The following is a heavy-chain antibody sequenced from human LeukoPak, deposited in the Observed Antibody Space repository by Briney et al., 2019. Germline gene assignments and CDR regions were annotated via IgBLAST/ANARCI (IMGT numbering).Heavy chain of an antibody. CDR3: AKGSYYGSSGSFYFGY. CDR1: GFTFSNYW. D-gene: IGHD3-22*01. Sequence: PGGSLRLSCAASGFTFSNYWMAWVRQAPGKGPEWVANINLDGSQKYYVDSVKGRFTISRDNSKNTLYVQVNSLGTEDTAAYYCAKGSYYGSSGSFYFGYWGQGTLVTVSS. V-gene: IGHV3-7*03. J-gene: IGHJ4*02. CDR2: INLDGSQK.